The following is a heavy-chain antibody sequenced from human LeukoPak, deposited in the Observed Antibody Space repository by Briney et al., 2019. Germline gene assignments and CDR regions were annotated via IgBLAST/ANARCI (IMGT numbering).Heavy chain of an antibody. J-gene: IGHJ4*02. CDR2: IYYDGSNI. CDR3: ARDWKTNSFDY. D-gene: IGHD1-1*01. CDR1: EFTFTTYG. V-gene: IGHV3-33*01. Sequence: PGGSLRLSCAASEFTFTTYGMHWVRQAPGKGLEWVAFIYYDGSNIYYADYVKGRFIISRDISKNTLYLQMDSLRAEDTAIYYCARDWKTNSFDYWGQGTLVTVSS.